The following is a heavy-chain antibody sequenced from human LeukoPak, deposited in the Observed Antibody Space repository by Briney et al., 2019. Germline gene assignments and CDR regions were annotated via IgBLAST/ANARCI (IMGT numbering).Heavy chain of an antibody. V-gene: IGHV3-21*01. J-gene: IGHJ6*02. CDR3: ARAFGGSYLAGYYYCGMDV. D-gene: IGHD1-26*01. CDR1: GFTFSSYS. CDR2: ISSSSSYI. Sequence: GSLRLSCAASGFTFSSYSMNWVRQAPGKGLEWVSSISSSSSYIYYADSVKGRFTISRDNAKNSLYLQMNSLRAEDTAVYYCARAFGGSYLAGYYYCGMDVWGQGTTVTVSS.